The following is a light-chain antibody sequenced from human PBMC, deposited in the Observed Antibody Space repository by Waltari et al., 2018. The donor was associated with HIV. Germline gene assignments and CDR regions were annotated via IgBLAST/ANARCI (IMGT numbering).Light chain of an antibody. CDR2: GVS. Sequence: DIVLTQSPATLSLSPGETATLSCRASQTVSTFLAWYQQKPGQSPRLLISGVSARAPGIPGRFRGSGSETDFTLTISGLVPDDFAVYFCQQRKYLYTFGQGTKGEI. CDR3: QQRKYLYT. V-gene: IGKV3-11*01. CDR1: QTVSTF. J-gene: IGKJ2*01.